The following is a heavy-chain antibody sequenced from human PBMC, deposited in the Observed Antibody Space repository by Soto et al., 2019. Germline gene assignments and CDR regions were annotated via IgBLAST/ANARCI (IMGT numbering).Heavy chain of an antibody. CDR1: GGSISSNFYY. CDR2: ISYTGST. CDR3: ARVLGIAAFDY. Sequence: SETLSLTCTVSGGSISSNFYYWGWIRQPPGKGLEWIGNISYTGSTNYNLSLKSRVTISVDTSKNQFSLKLSSVTAADTAVYYCARVLGIAAFDYWGQGTLVTVSS. V-gene: IGHV4-39*01. D-gene: IGHD6-13*01. J-gene: IGHJ4*02.